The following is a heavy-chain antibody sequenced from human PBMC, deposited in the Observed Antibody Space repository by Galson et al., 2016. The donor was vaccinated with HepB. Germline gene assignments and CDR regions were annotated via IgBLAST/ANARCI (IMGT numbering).Heavy chain of an antibody. V-gene: IGHV3-23*01. CDR2: IGRGCFST. D-gene: IGHD4-17*01. CDR3: AKDVAGIDGDYDYFGY. CDR1: GFTFGDHA. Sequence: SLRLPRAASGFTFGDHAMGRVRQPPAKGLEWASAIGRGCFSTYYAGPAKGRFTISRDNSKNTLYLQMKSLRVEDTALHYCAKDVAGIDGDYDYFGYWGQGNLVTVSS. J-gene: IGHJ4*02.